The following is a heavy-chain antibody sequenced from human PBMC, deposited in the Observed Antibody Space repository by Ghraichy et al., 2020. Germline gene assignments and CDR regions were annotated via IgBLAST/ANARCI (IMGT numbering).Heavy chain of an antibody. Sequence: GGSLRLSCVTSGFTFSTYTMNWVRQAPGKGLEWVSSISGGNYMYYTESLKGRIAISRDNTKNSLYLQMNSLSAEETAVYYCARAVYGDYERFLQYCGQGTLVIVSS. D-gene: IGHD4-17*01. CDR1: GFTFSTYT. CDR3: ARAVYGDYERFLQY. CDR2: ISGGNYM. V-gene: IGHV3-21*01. J-gene: IGHJ4*02.